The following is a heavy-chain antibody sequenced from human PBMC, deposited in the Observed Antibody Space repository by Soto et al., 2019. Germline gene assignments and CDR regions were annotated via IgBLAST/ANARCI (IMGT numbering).Heavy chain of an antibody. CDR1: GFTFSAYW. CDR3: ARLRGDYFDN. Sequence: EVQLVESGGGLVQPGGSLRLSCVASGFTFSAYWMTWVRQAPGKGLEWLANIKEDGSETHDLDGRFAISRDNAKNSLYLQRSSLRVEDTAVYYCARLRGDYFDNWGQGTLVTVSS. J-gene: IGHJ4*02. V-gene: IGHV3-7*01. CDR2: IKEDGSET.